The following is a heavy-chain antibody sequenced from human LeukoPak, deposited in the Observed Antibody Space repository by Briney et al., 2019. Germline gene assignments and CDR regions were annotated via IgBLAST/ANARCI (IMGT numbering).Heavy chain of an antibody. V-gene: IGHV4-59*01. D-gene: IGHD4-17*01. CDR1: GGSISSFY. CDR3: ARWGLDYGDYGTDY. J-gene: IGHJ4*02. CDR2: IYYSGST. Sequence: PSETLSLTCTVSGGSISSFYLTWIRRPPGKGLEWIGYIYYSGSTNYNPSLKSRVTISVDTSRNQFSLKLSSVTAADTAVYYCARWGLDYGDYGTDYWGQGTLVTVSS.